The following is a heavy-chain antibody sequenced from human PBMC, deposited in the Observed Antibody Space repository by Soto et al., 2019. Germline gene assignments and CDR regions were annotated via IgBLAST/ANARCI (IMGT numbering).Heavy chain of an antibody. CDR2: ISSSSSTI. CDR1: GFTFSSYS. J-gene: IGHJ4*02. V-gene: IGHV3-48*01. CDR3: ARAGMDTAMAHFDY. D-gene: IGHD5-18*01. Sequence: GGSLRLSCAASGFTFSSYSMNWVRQAPGKGLEWVSYISSSSSTIYYADSVKGRFTISRDNAKNSLYLQMNSLRAEDTAVYYCARAGMDTAMAHFDYWGQGTLVTVSS.